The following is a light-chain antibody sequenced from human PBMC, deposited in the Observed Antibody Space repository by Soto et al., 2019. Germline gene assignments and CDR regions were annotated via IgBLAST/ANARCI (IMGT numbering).Light chain of an antibody. CDR2: GNN. J-gene: IGLJ2*01. CDR1: SSNIGNNY. CDR3: ETWDSSRSAGV. V-gene: IGLV1-51*01. Sequence: QSVLTQPPSVSAAPGQKVTISCSGSSSNIGNNYVSWYQQLPGTAPKLLIYGNNKRPSGIPDRFSGSKSGTSATLGITGLQTGDEADYYCETWDSSRSAGVFGGGTQLTVL.